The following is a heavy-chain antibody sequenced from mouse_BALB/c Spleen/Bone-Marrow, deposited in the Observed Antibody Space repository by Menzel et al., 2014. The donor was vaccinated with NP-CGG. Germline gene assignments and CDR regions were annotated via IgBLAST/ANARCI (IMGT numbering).Heavy chain of an antibody. CDR1: GYTFTSYW. Sequence: LQQSGSELVRPGASVKLSCKASGYTFTSYWMHWVKQRPGQGLEWIGNIYPGSGSTNYDEKFKSKATLTVDTSSSTDYKQLSRLTFEGCGVYFCKSFRLPYWGQGTLVTVSA. CDR3: KSFRLPY. J-gene: IGHJ3*01. V-gene: IGHV1S22*01. CDR2: IYPGSGST. D-gene: IGHD3-2*02.